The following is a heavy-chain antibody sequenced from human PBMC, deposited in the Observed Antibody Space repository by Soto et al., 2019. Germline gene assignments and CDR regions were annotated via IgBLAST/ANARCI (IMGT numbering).Heavy chain of an antibody. J-gene: IGHJ4*02. CDR1: GGSFSGYY. V-gene: IGHV4-34*01. D-gene: IGHD5-18*01. CDR2: INHSGST. CDR3: ASESSYGYVVY. Sequence: SETLSLTCAVYGGSFSGYYWSWIRQPPGKGLEWIGEINHSGSTNYNPSLKSRVTISVDTSKNQFSLKLSSVTAADTAVYYCASESSYGYVVYWGQGTLVTVSS.